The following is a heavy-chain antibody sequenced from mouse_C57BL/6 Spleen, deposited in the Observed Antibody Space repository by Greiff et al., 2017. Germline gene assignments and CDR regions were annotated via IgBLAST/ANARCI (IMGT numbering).Heavy chain of an antibody. CDR2: IDPETGGT. CDR3: TGDFAAVVARNYAMDY. D-gene: IGHD1-1*01. J-gene: IGHJ4*01. CDR1: GYTFTDYE. V-gene: IGHV1-15*01. Sequence: QVQLQQSGAELVRPGASVTLSCKASGYTFTDYEMHWVKQTPVHGLEWIGAIDPETGGTAYNQKFKGKAILTADKSSSTAYMELRSLTSEDSAVYYCTGDFAAVVARNYAMDYWGQGTSVTVSS.